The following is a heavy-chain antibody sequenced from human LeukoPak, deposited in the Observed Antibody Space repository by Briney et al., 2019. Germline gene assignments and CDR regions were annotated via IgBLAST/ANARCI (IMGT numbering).Heavy chain of an antibody. Sequence: GGSLRLSCVASGFTFSNYAMSWVRQAPEKGLDWVSVISGSAHKIRYADSVKGRFTVSRDNAKNTLYLQVNNLRAEDTAVYYCARGPNSNWSGLDFWGQGTLLTVSS. V-gene: IGHV3-23*01. CDR3: ARGPNSNWSGLDF. CDR2: ISGSAHKI. J-gene: IGHJ4*02. CDR1: GFTFSNYA. D-gene: IGHD6-6*01.